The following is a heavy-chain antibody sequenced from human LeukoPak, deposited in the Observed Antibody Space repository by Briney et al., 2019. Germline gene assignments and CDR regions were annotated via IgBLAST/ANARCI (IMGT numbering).Heavy chain of an antibody. CDR2: INPDGSST. Sequence: GGSLRLSCAASGFSFSPYWMSWVRQGPGKGLDWVASINPDGSSTPYVDSVKGRFTISRDNAQNSLYLQMNSLSAEDTAVYYGARLFGGVTTFDYWGQGTLVTVSS. J-gene: IGHJ4*02. V-gene: IGHV3-7*01. D-gene: IGHD4-17*01. CDR1: GFSFSPYW. CDR3: ARLFGGVTTFDY.